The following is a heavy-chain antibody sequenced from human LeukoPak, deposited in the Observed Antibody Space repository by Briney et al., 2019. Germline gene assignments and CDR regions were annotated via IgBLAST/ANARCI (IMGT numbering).Heavy chain of an antibody. Sequence: GGSLRLSCAASGFTFSNYAMSWVRQAPGKGLEWVSGINGNGGSTYNADSVKGRFTISRDNSKNTLYLQMNSLRAEDTAVYYCAKVSGPIDYWGQGTLVTVSS. CDR3: AKVSGPIDY. J-gene: IGHJ4*02. CDR1: GFTFSNYA. CDR2: INGNGGST. V-gene: IGHV3-23*01.